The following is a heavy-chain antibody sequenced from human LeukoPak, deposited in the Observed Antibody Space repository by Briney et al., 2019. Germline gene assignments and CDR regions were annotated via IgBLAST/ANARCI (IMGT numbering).Heavy chain of an antibody. V-gene: IGHV1-69*13. CDR2: IIPLFGKP. CDR1: GGTVSAIA. Sequence: SVKVSCKAFGGTVSAIAMTWLRQAPGQGPEWMGGIIPLFGKPSYSQKFQGRITITADEPTSTAYLEMSSLRSDDTAVYYCASGTLMSWFDSWGQGTRVTVAS. CDR3: ASGTLMSWFDS. J-gene: IGHJ5*01. D-gene: IGHD2-8*01.